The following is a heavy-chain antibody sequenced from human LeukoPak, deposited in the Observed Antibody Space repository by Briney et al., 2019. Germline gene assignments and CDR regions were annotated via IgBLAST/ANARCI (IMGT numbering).Heavy chain of an antibody. CDR2: INHSGST. Sequence: TSETLSLTCAVYGGSFSGYYWSWIRQPPGKGLEWIGEINHSGSTNYNPSLKSRVTISVDTSKNQFSLKLSSVTAADTAVYYCARDLLHRGYAFDIWGQGTMVTVSS. J-gene: IGHJ3*02. CDR3: ARDLLHRGYAFDI. V-gene: IGHV4-34*01. CDR1: GGSFSGYY. D-gene: IGHD5-12*01.